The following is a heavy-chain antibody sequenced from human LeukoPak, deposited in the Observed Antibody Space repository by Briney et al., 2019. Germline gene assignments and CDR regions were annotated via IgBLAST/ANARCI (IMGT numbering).Heavy chain of an antibody. D-gene: IGHD3-22*01. CDR2: ISSSGSTI. CDR1: GFTFSSYE. V-gene: IGHV3-48*03. CDR3: ARLYQHDSSTYRTVDY. J-gene: IGHJ4*02. Sequence: GGSLRLSCAASGFTFSSYEMNWVRQAPGKGLEWVSYISSSGSTIYYADSVKGRFTIFRDNAKNSLYLQMNSLRAEDTAVYYCARLYQHDSSTYRTVDYWGQGTLVSVSS.